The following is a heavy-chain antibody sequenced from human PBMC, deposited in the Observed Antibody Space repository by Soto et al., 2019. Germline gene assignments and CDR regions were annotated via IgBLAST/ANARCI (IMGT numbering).Heavy chain of an antibody. J-gene: IGHJ5*02. Sequence: QVQLVQSGAEVKKPGASVKVSCKASGYTFTSYDINWVRQATEQGLEWMGWMNPNSGNTGYAQKFQGRVTMTRNTAISTAYMELSSLRSEDTAVYYCASSIAVAGGGWFDPWGQGTLVTVSS. V-gene: IGHV1-8*01. CDR3: ASSIAVAGGGWFDP. CDR2: MNPNSGNT. D-gene: IGHD6-19*01. CDR1: GYTFTSYD.